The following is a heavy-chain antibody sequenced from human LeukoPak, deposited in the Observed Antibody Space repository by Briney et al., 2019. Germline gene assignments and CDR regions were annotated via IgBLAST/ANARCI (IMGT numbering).Heavy chain of an antibody. CDR1: GFTFSSYS. J-gene: IGHJ4*02. CDR3: ARDPSPRELSHPHTTFDY. D-gene: IGHD1-26*01. V-gene: IGHV3-21*01. CDR2: ISSSSSYI. Sequence: GGSLRLSCAASGFTFSSYSMNWVRQAPGKGLEWVSSISSSSSYIYYADSVKGRFTISRDNAKNSLYLRMNSLRAEDTAVYYCARDPSPRELSHPHTTFDYWGQGTLVTVSS.